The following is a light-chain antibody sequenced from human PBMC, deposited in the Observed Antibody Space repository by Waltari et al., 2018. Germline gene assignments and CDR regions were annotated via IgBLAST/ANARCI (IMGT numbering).Light chain of an antibody. Sequence: QSALTQPTSVSGSLGQSITISCTGTSSHVGHYNYASWYQHHPDNAPKLIIYEVTNRPSGVSTRFSGSKSGNTASLTISGLQAEDEAFYYCSSYTISSAIFIFGGGTKVTV. J-gene: IGLJ2*01. V-gene: IGLV2-14*01. CDR3: SSYTISSAIFI. CDR1: SSHVGHYNY. CDR2: EVT.